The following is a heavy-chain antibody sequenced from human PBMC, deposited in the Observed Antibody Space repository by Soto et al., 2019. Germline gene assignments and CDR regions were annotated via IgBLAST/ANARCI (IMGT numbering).Heavy chain of an antibody. CDR1: GGSISSGDYY. D-gene: IGHD7-27*01. CDR3: ARELGFNWFDP. V-gene: IGHV4-30-4*01. J-gene: IGHJ5*02. Sequence: LSLTCTVSGGSISSGDYYWSWIRQPPGKGLEWIGYIYYSGSTYYNPSLKSRVTISVDTSKNQFSLKLSSVTAADTAVYYCARELGFNWFDPWGQGTLVTVSS. CDR2: IYYSGST.